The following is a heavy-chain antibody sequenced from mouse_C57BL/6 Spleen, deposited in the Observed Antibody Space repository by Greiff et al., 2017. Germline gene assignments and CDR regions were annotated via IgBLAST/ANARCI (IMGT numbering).Heavy chain of an antibody. J-gene: IGHJ1*03. Sequence: EVMLVESGGDLVKPGGSLKLSCAASGFTFSSYGMSWVRQTPDKRLEWVATISSGGSYTYYPDSVKGRFTISRDNAKNTLYLQMSSLKSEDTAMYYCARQYTTVVATRYFDVWGTGTTVTVAS. CDR2: ISSGGSYT. D-gene: IGHD1-1*01. CDR1: GFTFSSYG. CDR3: ARQYTTVVATRYFDV. V-gene: IGHV5-6*01.